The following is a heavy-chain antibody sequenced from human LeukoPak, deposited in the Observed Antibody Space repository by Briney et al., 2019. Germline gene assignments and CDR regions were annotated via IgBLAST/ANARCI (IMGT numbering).Heavy chain of an antibody. J-gene: IGHJ4*02. CDR3: ARDENSGSFDY. V-gene: IGHV4-31*03. CDR1: GGSISTGVHY. D-gene: IGHD3-10*01. Sequence: SHTLSLICTVSGGSISTGVHYWSWIRQHAGKGLEYIGYIYYSGSTYYNPSLKSRITISVDTSKNQFSLRLSSVTAADTAVYYCARDENSGSFDYWGQGTLVTVSS. CDR2: IYYSGST.